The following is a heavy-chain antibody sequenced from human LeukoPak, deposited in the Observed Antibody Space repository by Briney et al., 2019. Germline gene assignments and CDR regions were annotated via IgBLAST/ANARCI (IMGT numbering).Heavy chain of an antibody. CDR3: ARDSGYCSGGSCYAFFDY. J-gene: IGHJ4*02. D-gene: IGHD2-15*01. CDR1: GGTFSSYA. V-gene: IGHV1-69*01. CDR2: IIPIFGTA. Sequence: SVKVSCKASGGTFSSYAISWVRQAPGQGLEWMGGIIPIFGTANYAQKFQGRVTITADESTSTAYMELSSLRSEGTAVYYCARDSGYCSGGSCYAFFDYWGQGTLVTVSS.